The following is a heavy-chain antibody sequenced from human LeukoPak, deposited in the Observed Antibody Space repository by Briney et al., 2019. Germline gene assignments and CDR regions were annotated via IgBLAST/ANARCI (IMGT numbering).Heavy chain of an antibody. D-gene: IGHD6-13*01. CDR1: GYSFTSYW. V-gene: IGHV5-51*01. CDR2: IYPGDSDT. CDR3: ARHSRSSWPVDAFDI. J-gene: IGHJ3*02. Sequence: GESLKISCKGSGYSFTSYWIGWVRQMPGKGLEWMGIIYPGDSDTRYSPSFQGQVTISADKSISTAYLQWSSLKASDTAMYYCARHSRSSWPVDAFDIWGQGTMVTVSS.